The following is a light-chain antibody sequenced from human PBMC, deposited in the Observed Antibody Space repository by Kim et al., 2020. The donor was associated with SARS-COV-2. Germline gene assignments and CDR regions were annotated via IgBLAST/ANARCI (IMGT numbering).Light chain of an antibody. CDR2: DVS. J-gene: IGKJ4*01. CDR3: QHRSAWPLT. CDR1: QSVRSY. Sequence: FPPGERAPLTCSASQSVRSYLGLYQQTPGQTPRLLIYDVSHRATGIPARFSGSGSGTDFTLTISSLEPEDVAVYYCQHRSAWPLTFGGGTKVDIK. V-gene: IGKV3-11*01.